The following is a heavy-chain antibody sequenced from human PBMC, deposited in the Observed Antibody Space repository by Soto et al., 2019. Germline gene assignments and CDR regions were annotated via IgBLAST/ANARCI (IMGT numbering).Heavy chain of an antibody. Sequence: SETLSLTCTVSGGSISRYYWSWSRQPPGKGLEWIGYIYYSGSTTYNPSLKSRVTISVDTSKNQFSLNLSSVTAADPAVYYRASAQLVGGYSSSWFTGSMDGWGQGSTVTACS. CDR2: IYYSGST. D-gene: IGHD6-13*01. V-gene: IGHV4-59*01. CDR1: GGSISRYY. J-gene: IGHJ6*01. CDR3: ASAQLVGGYSSSWFTGSMDG.